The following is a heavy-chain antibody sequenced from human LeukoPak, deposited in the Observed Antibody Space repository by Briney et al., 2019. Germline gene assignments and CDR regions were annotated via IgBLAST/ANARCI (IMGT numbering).Heavy chain of an antibody. CDR1: GGSISSYY. J-gene: IGHJ4*02. CDR2: IYYSGST. D-gene: IGHD3-22*01. V-gene: IGHV4-59*01. CDR3: ARYRYESSGYYVLDY. Sequence: SETLSLTCTVSGGSISSYYWSWIRQPPGKGLEWIGYIYYSGSTNYNPSLKSRVTISVDTSKNQFSLKLSSVTAADTAVYYCARYRYESSGYYVLDYWGQGTLVTVSS.